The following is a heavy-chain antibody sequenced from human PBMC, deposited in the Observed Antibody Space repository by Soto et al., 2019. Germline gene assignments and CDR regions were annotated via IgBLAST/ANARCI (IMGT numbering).Heavy chain of an antibody. CDR3: ARIRGFGQPYYFDY. CDR2: IDWDDDK. D-gene: IGHD3-16*01. J-gene: IGHJ4*02. V-gene: IGHV2-70*01. CDR1: GFALTYIGEG. Sequence: SGPTLVNPTQTLTLTCTFSGFALTYIGEGVGWIRQPPGKALEWLALIDWDDDKYYSTSLKTRLTISKDTSKNQVVLTMTNMDPVDTATHYCARIRGFGQPYYFDYWGQGTLVTAPQ.